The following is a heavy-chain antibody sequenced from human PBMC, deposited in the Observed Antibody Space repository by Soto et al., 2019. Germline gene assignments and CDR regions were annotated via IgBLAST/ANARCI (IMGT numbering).Heavy chain of an antibody. Sequence: QVQLQESGPGLVKPAETLSLTCTVSGDSISGDYWSWVRQPPGRGLEWIGYIYYTGRTSYNPSLKSRVLISVAMSKNQFSLSLSSVTAADTAVYYCAKLVAHGYTDYWGQGTLVTVSS. J-gene: IGHJ4*02. CDR2: IYYTGRT. D-gene: IGHD2-8*02. CDR3: AKLVAHGYTDY. CDR1: GDSISGDY. V-gene: IGHV4-59*01.